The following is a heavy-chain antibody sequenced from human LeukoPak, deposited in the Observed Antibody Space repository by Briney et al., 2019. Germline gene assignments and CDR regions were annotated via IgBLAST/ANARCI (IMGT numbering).Heavy chain of an antibody. Sequence: GGSLRLSCAASGFTFSSYSMSWVRQAPGKGLEWVSAISGSGGSTYYADSVKGRFTISRDNSKNTLYLQMNSLRAEDTAVYYCAKPRINVEGIFDYWGQGTLVTVSS. CDR3: AKPRINVEGIFDY. J-gene: IGHJ4*02. D-gene: IGHD3-16*01. CDR1: GFTFSSYS. V-gene: IGHV3-23*01. CDR2: ISGSGGST.